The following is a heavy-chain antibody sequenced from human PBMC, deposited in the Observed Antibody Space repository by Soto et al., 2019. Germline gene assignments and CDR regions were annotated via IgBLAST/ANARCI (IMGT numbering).Heavy chain of an antibody. CDR3: ARDIAGANLLFDY. D-gene: IGHD1-26*01. CDR1: GGSINSAGHS. Sequence: PSETLSLTCTVSGGSINSAGHSWGWVRQSPGKGLEWIGYSYHSGSSYYNPSLQSRVTISVDTSKNQFSLKLSSVTAADTAVYYCARDIAGANLLFDYWGQGTLVTVSS. J-gene: IGHJ4*02. V-gene: IGHV4-30-2*06. CDR2: SYHSGSS.